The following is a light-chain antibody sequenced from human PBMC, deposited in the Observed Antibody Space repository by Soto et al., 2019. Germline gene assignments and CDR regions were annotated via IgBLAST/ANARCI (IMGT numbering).Light chain of an antibody. CDR3: ATWDDTLNGRV. Sequence: QSVLTQPPSASGTPGQRVTISCSGSSSNIGSNSVNWYHQVAGTAPKLLIHSDNQRPSGVPDRFSGSKSGTSASLAMSGLQSGDEADYYCATWDDTLNGRVFGGGTKLTVL. J-gene: IGLJ3*02. V-gene: IGLV1-44*01. CDR1: SSNIGSNS. CDR2: SDN.